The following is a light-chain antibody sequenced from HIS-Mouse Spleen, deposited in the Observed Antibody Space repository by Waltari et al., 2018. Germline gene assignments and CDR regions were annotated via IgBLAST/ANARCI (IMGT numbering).Light chain of an antibody. CDR3: QQFNSYPYST. CDR2: DAS. CDR1: QGISSA. Sequence: AIQLTQSPSSLSASVGDRVTITCRASQGISSALAWYQQKPGKAPKLLIYDASRLESGVPSRFSGSGSGTDFTLTISSLQPEDFATYYCQQFNSYPYSTFGGGTKVEIK. J-gene: IGKJ4*01. V-gene: IGKV1-13*02.